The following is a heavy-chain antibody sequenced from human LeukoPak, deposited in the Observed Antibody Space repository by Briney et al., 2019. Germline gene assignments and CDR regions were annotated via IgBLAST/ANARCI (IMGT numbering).Heavy chain of an antibody. D-gene: IGHD2-2*01. CDR2: LSGSGGNT. V-gene: IGHV3-23*01. CDR1: GFTFRHAW. CDR3: AKVASLCTSTSCVRGGFDY. Sequence: GGSLRLSCAASGFTFRHAWMSWVRQAPGKGLEWVSALSGSGGNTYYADSVKGRFTISRDNSKNTLYLQMNSLRAEDTAKYYCAKVASLCTSTSCVRGGFDYWGQGTLVTVSS. J-gene: IGHJ4*02.